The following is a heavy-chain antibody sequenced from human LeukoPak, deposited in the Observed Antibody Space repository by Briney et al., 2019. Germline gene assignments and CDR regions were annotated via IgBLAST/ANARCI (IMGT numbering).Heavy chain of an antibody. J-gene: IGHJ4*02. Sequence: GASVKVSCKAFGYTFTSYDINWVRQAPGQGLEWMGWMNPNSGNTGYAQKFQGRIIVSRNTSISTAYMELSSLTSEDTAIYYCARIAAAGNRRLNYWGQGTLVTVAS. V-gene: IGHV1-8*01. CDR1: GYTFTSYD. CDR2: MNPNSGNT. D-gene: IGHD6-13*01. CDR3: ARIAAAGNRRLNY.